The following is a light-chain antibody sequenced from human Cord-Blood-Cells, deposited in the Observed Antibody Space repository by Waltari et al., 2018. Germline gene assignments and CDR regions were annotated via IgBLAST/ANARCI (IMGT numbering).Light chain of an antibody. V-gene: IGLV2-14*01. Sequence: QSALTHPASVSGSPGQSTTISCPGTSSEVGGYTYVPWYQQHPGKAPKLMIYDVSNRPSEVSNRFSGSKSGNTASLTISGLQAEDEADYYCSSYTSSSTYVFGTGTKVTVL. CDR2: DVS. J-gene: IGLJ1*01. CDR3: SSYTSSSTYV. CDR1: SSEVGGYTY.